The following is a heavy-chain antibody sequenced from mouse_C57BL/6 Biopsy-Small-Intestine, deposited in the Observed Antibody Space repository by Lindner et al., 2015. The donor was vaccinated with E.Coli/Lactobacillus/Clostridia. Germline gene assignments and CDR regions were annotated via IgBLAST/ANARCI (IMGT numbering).Heavy chain of an antibody. D-gene: IGHD4-1*01. CDR2: IYYSGTI. V-gene: IGHV3-5*01. CDR3: ARGNWDYAMDY. CDR1: GISITTGNYR. J-gene: IGHJ4*01. Sequence: VQLQESGPGLVKPSQTVFLTCTVTGISITTGNYRWSWIRQFPGNKLEWIGYIYYSGTITYNPSLTGRTTITRDTPKNQFFLEMNSLTAEDTATYYCARGNWDYAMDYWGQGTSVTVSS.